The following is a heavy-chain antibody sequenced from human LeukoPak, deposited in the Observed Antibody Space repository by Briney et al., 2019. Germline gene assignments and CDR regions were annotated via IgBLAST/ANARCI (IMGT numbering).Heavy chain of an antibody. CDR1: GYTFTGYY. D-gene: IGHD3-3*01. CDR2: INPNSGGT. Sequence: ASVKVSCKASGYTFTGYYMHWVRQAPGQGLEWMGWINPNSGGTNYAQKFQGRVTMTTDTFISTTYMELRRLRSDDTAVYYCARDRGGDFWSGSSSWHSYYYMDVWGKGTTVTVSS. J-gene: IGHJ6*03. V-gene: IGHV1-2*02. CDR3: ARDRGGDFWSGSSSWHSYYYMDV.